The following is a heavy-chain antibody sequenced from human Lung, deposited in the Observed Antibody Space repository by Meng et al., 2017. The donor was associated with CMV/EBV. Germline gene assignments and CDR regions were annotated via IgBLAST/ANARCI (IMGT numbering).Heavy chain of an antibody. V-gene: IGHV1-2*02. CDR1: GYTFTGYY. CDR3: ASYYDFWSGYYHFYY. Sequence: SVXVSXXTSGYTFTGYYMHWVRQAPGQGLEWMGWINPNSGGTNYAQKFQGRVTMTRDTSISTAYMELSRLRSDDTAVYYCASYYDFWSGYYHFYYWGQGTLVTVSS. D-gene: IGHD3-3*01. J-gene: IGHJ4*02. CDR2: INPNSGGT.